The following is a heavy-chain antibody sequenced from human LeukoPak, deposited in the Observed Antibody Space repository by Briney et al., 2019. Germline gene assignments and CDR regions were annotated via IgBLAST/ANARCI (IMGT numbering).Heavy chain of an antibody. CDR2: IIPIFGTA. Sequence: SVKVSCKASGGTFSSYAISWVRQAPGQGLEWMGGIIPIFGTANYAQKFQGRVTITADESTSTAYMELSSLRSEDTAVYYCAMYTAMAPFAFDIWGQGTMVTVPS. V-gene: IGHV1-69*13. J-gene: IGHJ3*02. D-gene: IGHD5-18*01. CDR1: GGTFSSYA. CDR3: AMYTAMAPFAFDI.